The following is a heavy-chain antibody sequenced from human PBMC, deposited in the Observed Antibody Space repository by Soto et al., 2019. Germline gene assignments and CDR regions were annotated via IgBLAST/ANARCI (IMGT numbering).Heavy chain of an antibody. CDR2: ISVYNGNT. D-gene: IGHD3-3*01. Sequence: QVQLVQSGAEVKKPGASVKASCKASGYTFTSYGITWVRQAPGQGLGWMGWISVYNGNTNYAQKFQGRVTMTTDTSTSTAYLELRSLRSDDTAVYYCARDRYDFWSGYSIDSWGQGTLVTVSS. J-gene: IGHJ4*02. V-gene: IGHV1-18*01. CDR1: GYTFTSYG. CDR3: ARDRYDFWSGYSIDS.